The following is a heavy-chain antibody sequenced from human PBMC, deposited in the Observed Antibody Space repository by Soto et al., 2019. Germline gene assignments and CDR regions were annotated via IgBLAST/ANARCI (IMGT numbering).Heavy chain of an antibody. CDR1: GGSFSDYY. D-gene: IGHD1-26*01. J-gene: IGHJ4*02. CDR2: VSHSGST. Sequence: QVQLQQWGAGLLKPSDTLSLTCAVYGGSFSDYYWSWIRQTPEKGLEWIGEVSHSGSTTYNPSLKNRVTIAIDTSKHQFSLTLNSVTAADTAMYFCAREEPASRHHDYWGQGNLVTVSS. CDR3: AREEPASRHHDY. V-gene: IGHV4-34*02.